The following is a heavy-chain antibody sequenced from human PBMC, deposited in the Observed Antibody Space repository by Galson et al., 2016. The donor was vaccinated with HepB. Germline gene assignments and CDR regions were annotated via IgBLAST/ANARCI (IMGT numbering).Heavy chain of an antibody. CDR1: GFTFSRYE. V-gene: IGHV3-48*03. Sequence: SLRLSCAASGFTFSRYEMNWVRQAPGKGLEWVSYISSSGTTIYYADSVKGRFTISRDNAKNSLYLQMNSLRGEDTAVYYCAREGAGMAVAGTAFDYWGQGTLVTVSS. D-gene: IGHD6-19*01. CDR2: ISSSGTTI. J-gene: IGHJ4*02. CDR3: AREGAGMAVAGTAFDY.